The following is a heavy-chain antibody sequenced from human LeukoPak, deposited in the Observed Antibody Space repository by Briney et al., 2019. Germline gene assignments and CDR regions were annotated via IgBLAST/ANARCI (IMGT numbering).Heavy chain of an antibody. CDR2: ISAYNGNT. CDR3: ARTIVVVPAADY. Sequence: ASVKVSCKASGYTFTSYGISWVRQAPGQGLKGMGWISAYNGNTNYAQKLQGRVTMTTDTSTSTAYMELRSLRSDDTAVYYCARTIVVVPAADYWGQGTLVTVSS. D-gene: IGHD2-2*01. V-gene: IGHV1-18*01. J-gene: IGHJ4*02. CDR1: GYTFTSYG.